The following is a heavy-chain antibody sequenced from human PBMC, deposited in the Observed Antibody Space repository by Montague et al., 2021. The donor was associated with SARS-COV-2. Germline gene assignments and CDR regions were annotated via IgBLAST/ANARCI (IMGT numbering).Heavy chain of an antibody. CDR3: ARDRDWDDWCGMDV. V-gene: IGHV3-48*03. D-gene: IGHD2-21*01. Sequence: SLRLSCGACGFIFSSYEMNWVRQAPGKGLEWISYISSSGGGSTKXYTXSVKGRFTISRDNAKNSLYLQMNSLRVEDTAIYYCARDRDWDDWCGMDVWGQGTTVTVSS. CDR2: ISSSGGGSTK. J-gene: IGHJ6*02. CDR1: GFIFSSYE.